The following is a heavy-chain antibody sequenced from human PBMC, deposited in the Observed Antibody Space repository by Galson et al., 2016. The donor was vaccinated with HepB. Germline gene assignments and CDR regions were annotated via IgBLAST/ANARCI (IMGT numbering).Heavy chain of an antibody. CDR1: GDSVSNNSAG. D-gene: IGHD3-16*01. CDR2: TYYRSKWYN. Sequence: CAISGDSVSNNSAGWNWIRQSPSRGLEWLGRTYYRSKWYNDYAVSVKSRITIRTDTSRNQFSLSLRSVTSTDTAVYYCARRGDLWGSENSGAFDYWGQGKLVIVSS. CDR3: ARRGDLWGSENSGAFDY. J-gene: IGHJ4*02. V-gene: IGHV6-1*01.